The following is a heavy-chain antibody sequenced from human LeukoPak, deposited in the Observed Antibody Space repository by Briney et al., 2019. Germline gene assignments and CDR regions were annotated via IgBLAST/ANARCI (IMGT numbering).Heavy chain of an antibody. Sequence: GGSLRLSCAASGFTFSSYSMNWVRQAPGKGLEWVSSISSSSSYIYYADSVKGRFTISRDNAKNSLYLQMNSLRAEDTAVYYCAKVTALVKGFDYWGQGTLVTVSS. CDR1: GFTFSSYS. D-gene: IGHD6-13*01. V-gene: IGHV3-21*04. J-gene: IGHJ4*02. CDR3: AKVTALVKGFDY. CDR2: ISSSSSYI.